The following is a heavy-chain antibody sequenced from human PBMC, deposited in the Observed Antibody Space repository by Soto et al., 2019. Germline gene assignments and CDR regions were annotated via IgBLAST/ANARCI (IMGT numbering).Heavy chain of an antibody. V-gene: IGHV1-2*02. CDR1: GYTFSDYY. CDR3: AREPATAKPEGVDF. Sequence: ASVKVSCKASGYTFSDYYIHWVRQAPGQGLEWMGWINPNSGGTKYAPKFQGGVTMTRDTSITTAYMELSGLRSGDTAVYYCAREPATAKPEGVDFWGQGTLVTVSS. CDR2: INPNSGGT. D-gene: IGHD1-1*01. J-gene: IGHJ4*02.